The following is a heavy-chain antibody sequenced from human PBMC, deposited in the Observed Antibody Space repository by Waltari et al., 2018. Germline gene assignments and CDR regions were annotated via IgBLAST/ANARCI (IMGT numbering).Heavy chain of an antibody. V-gene: IGHV4-38-2*01. J-gene: IGHJ3*02. CDR1: GYSISSGYY. CDR2: IYHSGGT. Sequence: QVQLQESGPGLVKPSETLSLTCAVSGYSISSGYYWGWIRQPPGKGLEWIGSIYHSGGTYYNPSLKSRVTISVDTSKNQFSLKLSSVTAADTAVYYCARQSPRRDAFDIWGQGTMVTVSS. CDR3: ARQSPRRDAFDI.